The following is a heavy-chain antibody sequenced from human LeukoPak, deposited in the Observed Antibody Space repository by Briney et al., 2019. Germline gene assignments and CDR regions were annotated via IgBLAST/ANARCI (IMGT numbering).Heavy chain of an antibody. Sequence: SETLSLTCTVSGGSISSSSYYWGWIRQPPGKGLEWIGSIYYSGSTYYNPSLKSRVTISVDTSKNQFSPKLSSVTAADTAVYYCARLYGSGSYYKGELVYWGQGTLVTVSS. CDR3: ARLYGSGSYYKGELVY. CDR1: GGSISSSSYY. D-gene: IGHD3-10*01. CDR2: IYYSGST. V-gene: IGHV4-39*07. J-gene: IGHJ4*02.